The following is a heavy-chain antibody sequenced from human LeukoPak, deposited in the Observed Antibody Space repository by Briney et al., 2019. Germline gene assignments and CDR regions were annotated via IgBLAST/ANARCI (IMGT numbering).Heavy chain of an antibody. CDR1: GGSISSYY. CDR3: ARVLKRAVFGELSTYYYYGMDV. J-gene: IGHJ6*02. V-gene: IGHV4-4*07. D-gene: IGHD3-10*01. CDR2: IYTSGST. Sequence: PSETLSLTCTVSGGSISSYYWSWIRQPAGKGLEWIGRIYTSGSTNYNPSLKSRVTMSVDTSKNQFSLKLSSVTAADTAVYYCARVLKRAVFGELSTYYYYGMDVWGQGTTVTVSS.